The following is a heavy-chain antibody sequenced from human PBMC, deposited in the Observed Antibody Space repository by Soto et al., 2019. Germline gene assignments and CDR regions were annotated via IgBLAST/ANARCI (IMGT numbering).Heavy chain of an antibody. J-gene: IGHJ5*02. CDR3: ARDPSYYYGSGSYYNPPLDNWFDP. D-gene: IGHD3-10*01. CDR2: IIPIFGTA. Sequence: GASVKVSCKASGGTFSSYAISWVRQAPGQGLEWMGGIIPIFGTANYAQKFQGRVTITADESTSTAYMELSSLRSEDTAVYYCARDPSYYYGSGSYYNPPLDNWFDPWGQGTLVTVSS. V-gene: IGHV1-69*13. CDR1: GGTFSSYA.